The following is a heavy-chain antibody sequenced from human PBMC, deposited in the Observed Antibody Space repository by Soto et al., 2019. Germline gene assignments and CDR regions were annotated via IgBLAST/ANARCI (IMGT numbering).Heavy chain of an antibody. CDR2: VKSVAHGGTT. D-gene: IGHD2-2*01. J-gene: IGHJ6*02. CDR3: ARVGGALGGCSSTSCYSGGIHYYYGMDV. V-gene: IGHV3-15*07. CDR1: GLTFSNAW. Sequence: PGGSLRLSCAASGLTFSNAWINWVRQAPREGLEWVGRVKSVAHGGTTDFAESVKGRFVISRDDSNNMVYLQMNSLRIEDTAVYYCARVGGALGGCSSTSCYSGGIHYYYGMDVWGQGTTVTVSS.